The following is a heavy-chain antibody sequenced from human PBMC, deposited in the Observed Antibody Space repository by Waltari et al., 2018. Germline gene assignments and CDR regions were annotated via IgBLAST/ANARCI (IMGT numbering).Heavy chain of an antibody. D-gene: IGHD3-9*01. J-gene: IGHJ5*02. Sequence: VQLQESGPGLVKPSETLSLTCAVSGYSISSGYYWGWIRQPPRQGLEWVSGIGCNSGGIGYADSVKGRFTISRDNAKNSQYLQMNSLRAEDTALYYCAKAPYYDILTGMNWFDPWGQGTLVIVSS. CDR3: AKAPYYDILTGMNWFDP. CDR2: IGCNSGGI. V-gene: IGHV3-9*01. CDR1: GYSISSGYY.